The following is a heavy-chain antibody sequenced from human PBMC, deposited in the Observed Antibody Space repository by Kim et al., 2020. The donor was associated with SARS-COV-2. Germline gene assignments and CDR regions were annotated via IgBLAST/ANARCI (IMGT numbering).Heavy chain of an antibody. CDR1: GYSFTSYW. CDR3: ARPFSAGITGTTSPFDY. D-gene: IGHD1-7*01. V-gene: IGHV5-10-1*01. Sequence: GESLKISCKGSGYSFTSYWISWVRQMPGKGLEWMGRIDPSDSYTNYSPSFQGHVTITADKSISTAYLQWSSLKASDTAMYYCARPFSAGITGTTSPFDYWGQGTLVTVSS. CDR2: IDPSDSYT. J-gene: IGHJ4*02.